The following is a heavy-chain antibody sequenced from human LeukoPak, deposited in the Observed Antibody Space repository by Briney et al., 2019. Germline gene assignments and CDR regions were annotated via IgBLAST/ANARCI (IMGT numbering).Heavy chain of an antibody. CDR1: GGSFSGYY. V-gene: IGHV4-34*01. CDR2: INHSGST. CDR3: ARVRLAVDY. Sequence: SETLSLTCAVYGGSFSGYYWSWIRQPPGKGLEWIGEINHSGSTNYNPSLKSRVTISVDTSKNQLSLKLSSVTAADTAVYYCARVRLAVDYWGQGTLVTVSS. J-gene: IGHJ4*02. D-gene: IGHD6-19*01.